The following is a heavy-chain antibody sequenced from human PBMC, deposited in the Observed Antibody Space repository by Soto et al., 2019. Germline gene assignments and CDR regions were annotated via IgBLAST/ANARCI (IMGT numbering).Heavy chain of an antibody. V-gene: IGHV4-30-4*01. CDR2: IYYSGST. CDR3: ARVPPPALVPNFAY. CDR1: GGSISSGDYY. J-gene: IGHJ4*02. D-gene: IGHD5-18*01. Sequence: QVQLQESGPGLVKPSQTLSSTCTVSGGSISSGDYYWSWIRQPAGKGLEWAGYIYYSGSTYYNPSLKCSGTISVHTSKNEFSLKLSSATAADTAVYYCARVPPPALVPNFAYWGQGTLVTVSS.